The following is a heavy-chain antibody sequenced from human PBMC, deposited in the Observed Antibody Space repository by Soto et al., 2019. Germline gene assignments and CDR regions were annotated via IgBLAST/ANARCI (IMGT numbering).Heavy chain of an antibody. CDR2: ISSSSSYI. D-gene: IGHD6-6*01. CDR3: AREYSSSVKGLGMDV. Sequence: ESGGGLVKPGGSLRLSCAASGFTFSSYSMNWVRQAPGKGLEWVSSISSSSSYIYYADSVKGRFTISRDNAKNSLYLQMNSLRAEDTAVYYCAREYSSSVKGLGMDVWGQGTTVTVSS. J-gene: IGHJ6*02. CDR1: GFTFSSYS. V-gene: IGHV3-21*01.